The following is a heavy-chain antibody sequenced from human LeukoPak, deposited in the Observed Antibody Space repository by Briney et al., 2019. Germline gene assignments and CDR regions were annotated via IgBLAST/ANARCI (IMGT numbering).Heavy chain of an antibody. D-gene: IGHD3-9*01. Sequence: PGGSLRLSCAASGFTFSSYAMSWVRQAPGKGLEWVSGISGSGGSTYYADSVKGRFTISRDNSKNTLYLQMNSLKTEDTAVYCCTTDHTYYDILTGYRWGQGTPVTVSS. V-gene: IGHV3-23*01. J-gene: IGHJ5*02. CDR3: TTDHTYYDILTGYR. CDR1: GFTFSSYA. CDR2: ISGSGGST.